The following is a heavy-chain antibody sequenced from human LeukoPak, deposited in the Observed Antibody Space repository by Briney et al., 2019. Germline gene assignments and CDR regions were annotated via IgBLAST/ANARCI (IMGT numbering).Heavy chain of an antibody. CDR3: ARGQNTGGNDAFDI. D-gene: IGHD1-14*01. CDR1: GGSISSYY. Sequence: SETLSLTCTVSGGSISSYYWSWIRQPPGKGLEWIGYIYYSGSTNYNPSLKSRVTISVDTSKNQFSLKLSSVTAADTAVYYCARGQNTGGNDAFDIWGQGTMVTVSP. V-gene: IGHV4-59*01. CDR2: IYYSGST. J-gene: IGHJ3*02.